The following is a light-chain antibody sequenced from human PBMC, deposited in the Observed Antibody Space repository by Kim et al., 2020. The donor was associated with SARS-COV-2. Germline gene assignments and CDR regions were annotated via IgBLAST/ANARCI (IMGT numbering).Light chain of an antibody. Sequence: SSELTQDPAVSVALGQTVTMTCQGDSLRSQFANWYQQSPGQSPVLVLHGRNSRPSGIPDRFSGSRSGDTASLTITGAQAEDEADYYRTSRDSSGYHVIFGGGTQLTVL. CDR3: TSRDSSGYHVI. CDR2: GRN. V-gene: IGLV3-19*01. J-gene: IGLJ2*01. CDR1: SLRSQF.